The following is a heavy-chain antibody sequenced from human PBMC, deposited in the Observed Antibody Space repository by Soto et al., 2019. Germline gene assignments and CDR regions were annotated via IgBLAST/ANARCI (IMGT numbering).Heavy chain of an antibody. CDR3: ARGRTGDRWDYYYYYGMDV. V-gene: IGHV4-34*01. CDR1: GGSFSGYY. J-gene: IGHJ6*02. CDR2: INHSGST. D-gene: IGHD7-27*01. Sequence: SETLSLTCAVYGGSFSGYYWSWIRQPPGKGLEWIGEINHSGSTNYNPSLKSRVTISVDTSKNQFSLKLSSVTAADTAVYYCARGRTGDRWDYYYYYGMDVWGQGTTVTVSS.